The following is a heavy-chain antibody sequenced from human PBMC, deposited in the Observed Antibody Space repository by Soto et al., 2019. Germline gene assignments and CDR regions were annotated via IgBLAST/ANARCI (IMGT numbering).Heavy chain of an antibody. CDR3: ARRPPDYYDSSGYYYGMDV. D-gene: IGHD3-22*01. J-gene: IGHJ6*02. Sequence: SSETLSLTCTVSGGSISSSSYYWGWIRQPPGKGLEWIGSIYYSGSTYYNPSLKSRVTISVDTSKNQFSLKLSSVTAADTAVYYCARRPPDYYDSSGYYYGMDVWGQGTTVTVSS. CDR2: IYYSGST. V-gene: IGHV4-39*01. CDR1: GGSISSSSYY.